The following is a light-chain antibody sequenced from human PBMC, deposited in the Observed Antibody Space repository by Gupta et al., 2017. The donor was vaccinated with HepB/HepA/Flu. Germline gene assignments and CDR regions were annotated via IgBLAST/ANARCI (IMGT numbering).Light chain of an antibody. CDR1: SSNIGNNA. Sequence: QSVLTQPPSVSEAPRQRVTISCSGSSSNIGNNAVNWYQQLPGKDPKLLIYYDDLLPSGVSDRFSGSKSGTSASLAIRGLQSEDEADYYWAEWDDSLKGVVFGGGTKLTVL. CDR2: YDD. V-gene: IGLV1-36*01. CDR3: AEWDDSLKGVV. J-gene: IGLJ2*01.